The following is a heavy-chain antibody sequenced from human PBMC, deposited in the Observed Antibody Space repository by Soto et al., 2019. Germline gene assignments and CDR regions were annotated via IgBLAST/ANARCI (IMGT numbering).Heavy chain of an antibody. J-gene: IGHJ4*02. V-gene: IGHV4-31*03. Sequence: QVQLQESGPGLVKPSQTLSLTCTVSGGSISSGGYYWSWIRQHPGKGLEWIGYIYYSGSTYYNPSLNGRVTISVDTSKSQFSLKLSSVTAADTAVYYCARGRSSTSPYPIGYWGQGTLVTVSS. CDR1: GGSISSGGYY. CDR2: IYYSGST. D-gene: IGHD2-2*01. CDR3: ARGRSSTSPYPIGY.